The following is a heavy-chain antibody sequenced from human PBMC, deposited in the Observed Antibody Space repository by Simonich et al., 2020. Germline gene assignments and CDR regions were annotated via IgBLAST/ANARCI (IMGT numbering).Heavy chain of an antibody. Sequence: EVQLVESGGGLVTPGGSLRLSCAASGFTFSSYSMNWVRQAPEKGLERAPSISNRSSYIYYADSVKVRFTISRDNAKNSQYLQMNSLRAEDTAVYYCARDAAGDYWGQGTLVTVSS. V-gene: IGHV3-21*01. CDR2: ISNRSSYI. J-gene: IGHJ4*02. CDR3: ARDAAGDY. CDR1: GFTFSSYS. D-gene: IGHD6-13*01.